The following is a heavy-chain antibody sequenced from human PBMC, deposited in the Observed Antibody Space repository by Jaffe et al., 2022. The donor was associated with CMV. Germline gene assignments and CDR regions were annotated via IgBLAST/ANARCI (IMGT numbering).Heavy chain of an antibody. V-gene: IGHV4-34*01. CDR2: INHSGST. CDR1: GGSFSGYY. J-gene: IGHJ4*02. D-gene: IGHD2-2*01. Sequence: QVQLQQWGAGLLKPSETLSLTCAVYGGSFSGYYWSWIRQPPGKGLEWIGEINHSGSTNYNPSLKSRVTISVDTSKNQFSLKLSSVTAADTAVYYCARGRGLRVVPAAISTYFDYWGQGTLVTVSS. CDR3: ARGRGLRVVPAAISTYFDY.